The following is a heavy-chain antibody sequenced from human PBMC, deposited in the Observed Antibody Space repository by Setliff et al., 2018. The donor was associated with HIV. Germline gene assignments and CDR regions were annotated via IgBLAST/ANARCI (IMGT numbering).Heavy chain of an antibody. CDR1: GGSFSGYY. Sequence: LSLTCAVYGGSFSGYYWSWIRQPPGKGLEWIGEINHSGSTNYNPSLKSRVTISLDTSKNQFSLKLSSLTAADTAVYYCASSSGWYGAAQFDPWGQGTRVTVSS. V-gene: IGHV4-34*01. CDR3: ASSSGWYGAAQFDP. D-gene: IGHD6-19*01. CDR2: INHSGST. J-gene: IGHJ5*02.